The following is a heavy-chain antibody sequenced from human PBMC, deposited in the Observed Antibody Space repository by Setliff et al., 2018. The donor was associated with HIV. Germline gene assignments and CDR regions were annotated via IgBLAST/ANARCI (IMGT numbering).Heavy chain of an antibody. CDR3: ARAGGLRMDRGVVSDY. J-gene: IGHJ4*02. CDR2: INPSGGST. CDR1: GYTFTSYY. V-gene: IGHV1-46*01. D-gene: IGHD3-10*01. Sequence: ASVKVSCKASGYTFTSYYLHWVRQAPGQGLEWMGIINPSGGSTTYAQKFQGRVTMTRDTSASTAYMELSGLISEDAAVYYCARAGGLRMDRGVVSDYWGQGTLVTVSS.